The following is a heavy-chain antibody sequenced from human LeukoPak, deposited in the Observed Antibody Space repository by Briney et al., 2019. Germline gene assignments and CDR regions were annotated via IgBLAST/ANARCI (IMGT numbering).Heavy chain of an antibody. CDR3: AKDTIAVAVDY. CDR2: INSDGSST. D-gene: IGHD6-19*01. Sequence: GGSLRLSCAASGFTFSNYWMHWVRQAPGKGLVWVSRINSDGSSTSYVDSVKGRFTISRDNAKNTLYLQMNSLRAENTAVYYCAKDTIAVAVDYWGQGTLVTVSS. CDR1: GFTFSNYW. V-gene: IGHV3-74*01. J-gene: IGHJ4*02.